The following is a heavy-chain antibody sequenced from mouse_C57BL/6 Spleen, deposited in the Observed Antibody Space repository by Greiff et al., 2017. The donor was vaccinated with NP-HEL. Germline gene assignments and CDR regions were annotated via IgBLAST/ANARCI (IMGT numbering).Heavy chain of an antibody. V-gene: IGHV5-6*01. CDR2: ISSGGSYT. CDR1: GFTFSSYG. D-gene: IGHD3-2*02. Sequence: EVQLVESGGDLVKPGGSLKLSCAASGFTFSSYGMSWVRQTPDKRLEWVATISSGGSYTYYPDSVKGRFTISRDNAKNTLYLQMSSLKSEDTAMYYCARHEEDSSGYFDYWGQGTTLTVSS. J-gene: IGHJ2*01. CDR3: ARHEEDSSGYFDY.